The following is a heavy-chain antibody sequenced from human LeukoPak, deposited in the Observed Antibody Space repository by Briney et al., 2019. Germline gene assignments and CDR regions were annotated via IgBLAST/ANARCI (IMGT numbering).Heavy chain of an antibody. CDR1: GFTFDDYA. D-gene: IGHD3-16*01. J-gene: IGHJ6*02. V-gene: IGHV3-9*01. CDR3: AKDLRRGRVTASVYYYYYGMDV. Sequence: SLRLSCAASGFTFDDYAMHWVRQAPGKGLEWVSGISWNSGSIGYADSVKGRFTISRDNAKNSLYLQMNSLRAEDTALYYCAKDLRRGRVTASVYYYYYGMDVWGQGTTVTVSS. CDR2: ISWNSGSI.